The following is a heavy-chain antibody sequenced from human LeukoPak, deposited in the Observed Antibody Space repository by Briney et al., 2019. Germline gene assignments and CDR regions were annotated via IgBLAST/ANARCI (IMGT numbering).Heavy chain of an antibody. J-gene: IGHJ4*02. Sequence: GGSLRLSCAASGFTFSSYGMHWVRQAPGKGLEWVAVISYDGSNIYYADSVKGRFTISRDNSKNTLYLQMNSLRAEDTAVYYCANAPPSSFPIYDYYDSSGYYPSWGQGTLVTVSS. CDR1: GFTFSSYG. CDR3: ANAPPSSFPIYDYYDSSGYYPS. D-gene: IGHD3-22*01. CDR2: ISYDGSNI. V-gene: IGHV3-30*18.